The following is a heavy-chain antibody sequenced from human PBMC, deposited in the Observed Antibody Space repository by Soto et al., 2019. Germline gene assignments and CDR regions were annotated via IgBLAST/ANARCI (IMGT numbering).Heavy chain of an antibody. CDR1: GFTFSSYG. D-gene: IGHD3-10*01. Sequence: GGSLRLSCAASGFTFSSYGMHWVRQAPGKGLEWVAVISYDGSNKYYADSVKGRFTISRDNSKNTLYLQMNSLRAEDTAVYYCAKDDQGNYGSGSYYRYYYYYYGMDVWGQGTTVTVSS. CDR2: ISYDGSNK. CDR3: AKDDQGNYGSGSYYRYYYYYYGMDV. V-gene: IGHV3-30*18. J-gene: IGHJ6*02.